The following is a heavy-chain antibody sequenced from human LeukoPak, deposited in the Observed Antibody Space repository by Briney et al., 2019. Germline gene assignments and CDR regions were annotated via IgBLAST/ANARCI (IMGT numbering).Heavy chain of an antibody. J-gene: IGHJ6*02. V-gene: IGHV3-23*01. D-gene: IGHD6-19*01. CDR3: ARGGHSSGWYPSRYGMDV. CDR1: GFTFSSYA. Sequence: GGSLRLSCAASGFTFSSYAMSWVRQAPGKGLEWVSAISGSGGSTYYADSVKGRFTISRDNSKNTLYLQMNSLRAEDTAVYYCARGGHSSGWYPSRYGMDVWGQGTTVTVSS. CDR2: ISGSGGST.